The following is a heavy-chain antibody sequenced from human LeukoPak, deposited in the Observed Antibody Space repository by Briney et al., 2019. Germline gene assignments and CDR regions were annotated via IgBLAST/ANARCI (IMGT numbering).Heavy chain of an antibody. V-gene: IGHV3-43*02. CDR3: AKASKYYYYGMDV. Sequence: GGSLRLSCAASGFTFDEYAMHWARQAPGKCLEWVSLISGDGGSTYYADSVKGRLNISRDNSKNSLYLQMNSLRTEHTALYYCAKASKYYYYGMDVWGQGTTVTVSS. CDR2: ISGDGGST. J-gene: IGHJ6*02. CDR1: GFTFDEYA.